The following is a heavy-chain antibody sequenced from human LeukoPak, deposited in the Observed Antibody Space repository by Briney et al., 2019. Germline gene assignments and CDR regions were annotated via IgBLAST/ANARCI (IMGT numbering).Heavy chain of an antibody. CDR2: MNPNTGDT. CDR1: GYAFTGYD. D-gene: IGHD1-26*01. CDR3: TRGSLSGSSRDY. J-gene: IGHJ4*02. V-gene: IGHV1-8*01. Sequence: ASVRLSCTASGYAFTGYDTNWARQATGRGLDWMGWMNPNTGDTVYAQNFQGRLTRTRNTSIDTAYMELSGLRSEDTAIYYCTRGSLSGSSRDYWGQGTLVTVSS.